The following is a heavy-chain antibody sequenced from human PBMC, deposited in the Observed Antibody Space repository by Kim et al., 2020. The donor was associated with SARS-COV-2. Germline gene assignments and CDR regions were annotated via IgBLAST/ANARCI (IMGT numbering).Heavy chain of an antibody. D-gene: IGHD3-22*01. Sequence: SETLSLTCAVYGGSFSGYYWSWIRQPPGKGLEWIGEINHSGSTNYNPSLKSRVTISVDTSKNQFSLKLSSVTAADTAMYYCASRDSSGYRKAQYYFDYWGQGTLVTVSS. V-gene: IGHV4-34*01. CDR2: INHSGST. CDR1: GGSFSGYY. CDR3: ASRDSSGYRKAQYYFDY. J-gene: IGHJ4*02.